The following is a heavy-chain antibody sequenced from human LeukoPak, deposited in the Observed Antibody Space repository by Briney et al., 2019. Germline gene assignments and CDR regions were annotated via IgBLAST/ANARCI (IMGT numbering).Heavy chain of an antibody. V-gene: IGHV3-7*01. CDR3: ARVGSSGYYYVFDY. D-gene: IGHD3-22*01. Sequence: AGGSLRLSCAASGFTFSSYWMSWVRQAPGKGLEWVANVKQDGSEKYYVDSVKGRFTISRDNAKNSLYLQMNSLRAEDTAVYYCARVGSSGYYYVFDYWGQGTLVTVSS. J-gene: IGHJ4*02. CDR2: VKQDGSEK. CDR1: GFTFSSYW.